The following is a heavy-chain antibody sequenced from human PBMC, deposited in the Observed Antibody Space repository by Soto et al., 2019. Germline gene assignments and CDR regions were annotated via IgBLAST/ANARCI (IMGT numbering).Heavy chain of an antibody. CDR1: GFTFSNAW. J-gene: IGHJ6*02. CDR2: IKSKTDGGTT. V-gene: IGHV3-15*07. CDR3: TTDQLAAPYYYYGMDV. Sequence: PGGSLRLSCAASGFTFSNAWMNWVRQAPGKGLEWVGRIKSKTDGGTTDYAAPVKGRFTISRDDSKNTQYLQMNSLKTEDTAVYYCTTDQLAAPYYYYGMDVWGQGTTVTVSS. D-gene: IGHD6-13*01.